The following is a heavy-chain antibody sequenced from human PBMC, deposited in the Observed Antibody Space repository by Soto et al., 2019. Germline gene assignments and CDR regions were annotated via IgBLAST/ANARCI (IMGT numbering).Heavy chain of an antibody. CDR2: VYSSGGT. J-gene: IGHJ5*02. CDR3: ARGQRFSDWFDP. D-gene: IGHD3-3*01. CDR1: GGSMSSYY. Sequence: EPLSLTCTVSGGSMSSYYWTWIRQPAGKGLEWIGRVYSSGGTHYNPSLKSRVTISLDTSKNQFSLRLLSVTDADTAVYYCARGQRFSDWFDPWGQGTLVTVSS. V-gene: IGHV4-4*07.